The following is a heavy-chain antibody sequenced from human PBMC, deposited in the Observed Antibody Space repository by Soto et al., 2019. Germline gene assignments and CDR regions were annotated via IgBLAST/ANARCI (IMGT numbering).Heavy chain of an antibody. CDR3: ARVNGPLGMDV. CDR2: TYYRSKWYN. D-gene: IGHD2-8*01. J-gene: IGHJ6*02. Sequence: SQTLSLTCAISGDSVSSNSAAWNWIRQSPSGGLEWLGGTYYRSKWYNDYAVSVKSRITINPDTSKNQFSLQLNSVTPEDTAVYYCARVNGPLGMDVWGQGTTVTVSS. CDR1: GDSVSSNSAA. V-gene: IGHV6-1*01.